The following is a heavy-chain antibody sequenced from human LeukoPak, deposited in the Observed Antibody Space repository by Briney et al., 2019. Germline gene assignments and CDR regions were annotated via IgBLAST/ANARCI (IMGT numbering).Heavy chain of an antibody. J-gene: IGHJ3*01. CDR1: GFTFSDYY. Sequence: GGSLRLSCAASGFTFSDYYMSWICQAPGKGLEWVSYISSSGSTIYYADSVKGRFTISRDNAKNSLYLQMNSLRAEDTAVYYCARGDCSSATCYTKDAFDVWGQGTMVTVSS. D-gene: IGHD2-2*02. CDR2: ISSSGSTI. V-gene: IGHV3-11*04. CDR3: ARGDCSSATCYTKDAFDV.